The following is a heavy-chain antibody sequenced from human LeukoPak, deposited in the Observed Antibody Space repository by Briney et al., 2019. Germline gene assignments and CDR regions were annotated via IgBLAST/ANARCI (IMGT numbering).Heavy chain of an antibody. J-gene: IGHJ6*02. CDR3: AMGASGYYYGMDV. V-gene: IGHV1-18*01. D-gene: IGHD3-10*01. CDR2: ISAYNGNT. CDR1: GYTFTSFG. Sequence: ASVKVSCKASGYTFTSFGIGWVRQAPGQGLGWMGWISAYNGNTNYAQNLQGRVSMTTDTSTSTAYMELSSLRSDDTAVYYCAMGASGYYYGMDVWGQGTAVTVSS.